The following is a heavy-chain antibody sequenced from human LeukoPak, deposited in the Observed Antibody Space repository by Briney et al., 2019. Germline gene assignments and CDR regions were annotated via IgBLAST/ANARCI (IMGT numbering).Heavy chain of an antibody. CDR1: ALTFSSYA. J-gene: IGHJ4*02. Sequence: PGGSLRLSCAASALTFSSYAMHWVRQAPGKGLEWVAVTSSDLNVKLYADSVKGRFTISRDNSRSTLYLQMNSLRPEDTAIYYCAREGYYGSGSPPSLYFDYWGQGTLVTVSS. CDR2: TSSDLNVK. CDR3: AREGYYGSGSPPSLYFDY. V-gene: IGHV3-30-3*01. D-gene: IGHD3-10*01.